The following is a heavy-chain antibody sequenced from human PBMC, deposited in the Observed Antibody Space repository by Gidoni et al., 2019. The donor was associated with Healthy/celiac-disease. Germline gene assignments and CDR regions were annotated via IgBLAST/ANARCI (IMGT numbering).Heavy chain of an antibody. Sequence: EVQLLESGGGLVQPGGSLRLSCAASGFTFSSYAMSWVRQAPGKGLEWVSAISGSGGSKYYADAVKGRFTISRDNSKNTLYLQMNSLRAEDTAVYYCAKDTYQLQAGIFDYWGQGTLVTVSS. D-gene: IGHD2-2*01. CDR1: GFTFSSYA. V-gene: IGHV3-23*01. CDR3: AKDTYQLQAGIFDY. J-gene: IGHJ4*02. CDR2: ISGSGGSK.